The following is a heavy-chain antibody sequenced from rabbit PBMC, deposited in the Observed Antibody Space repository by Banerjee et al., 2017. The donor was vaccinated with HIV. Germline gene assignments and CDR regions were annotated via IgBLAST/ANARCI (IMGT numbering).Heavy chain of an antibody. CDR3: AREFPYAGYTAYDYATGTRLDL. D-gene: IGHD6-1*01. Sequence: FSFSSTYYMCWVRQAPGKGLEWIACICGGNTGIAYYASWAKGRFTISETSSTTVTLQMTSLTAADTATYFCAREFPYAGYTAYDYATGTRLDLWGPGTLVTVS. V-gene: IGHV1S40*01. CDR1: FSFSSTYY. J-gene: IGHJ3*01. CDR2: ICGGNTGIA.